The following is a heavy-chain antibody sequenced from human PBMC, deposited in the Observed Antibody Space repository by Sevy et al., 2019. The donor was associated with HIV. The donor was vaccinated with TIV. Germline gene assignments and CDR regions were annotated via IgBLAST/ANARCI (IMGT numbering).Heavy chain of an antibody. CDR2: INPSGGST. V-gene: IGHV1-46*01. CDR3: AYSGSYYGFDY. J-gene: IGHJ4*02. Sequence: ASVKVSCKASGYTFTSYYMHWVRQAPGQGLEWMGIINPSGGSTRYAQKFQGRVTMTRDTSTSTVYMELSSLRSEDTAVYYCAYSGSYYGFDYWGQGTLVTVSS. D-gene: IGHD1-26*01. CDR1: GYTFTSYY.